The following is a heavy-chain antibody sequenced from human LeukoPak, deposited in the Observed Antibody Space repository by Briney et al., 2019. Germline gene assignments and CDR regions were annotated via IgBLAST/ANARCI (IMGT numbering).Heavy chain of an antibody. J-gene: IGHJ4*02. CDR1: GYTFTSYG. CDR3: ARDPDTYGSGSYGLDY. D-gene: IGHD3-10*01. V-gene: IGHV1-18*01. CDR2: ISAYNGNT. Sequence: ASVKVSCKASGYTFTSYGIGWVRQAPGQGLEWMGWISAYNGNTNYAQKLQGRVTMTTDTSTSTAYMELRSLRSDDTAVYYCARDPDTYGSGSYGLDYWGQGTLVTVSS.